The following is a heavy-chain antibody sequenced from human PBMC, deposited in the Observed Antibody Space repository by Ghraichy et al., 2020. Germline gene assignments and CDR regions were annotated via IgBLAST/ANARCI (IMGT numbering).Heavy chain of an antibody. CDR2: INHSGST. J-gene: IGHJ6*02. CDR3: ARLTLHCTNGVCPRSLGYGMDV. D-gene: IGHD2-8*01. V-gene: IGHV4-34*01. Sequence: SETLSLTCAVYGGSFSGYYWSWIRQPPGKGLEWIGEINHSGSTNYNPSLKSRVTISVDTSKNQFSLKLSSVTAADTAVYYCARLTLHCTNGVCPRSLGYGMDVWGQGTTVTVSS. CDR1: GGSFSGYY.